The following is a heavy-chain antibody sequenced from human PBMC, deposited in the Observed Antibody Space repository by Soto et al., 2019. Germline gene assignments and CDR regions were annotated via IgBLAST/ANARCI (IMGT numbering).Heavy chain of an antibody. CDR1: GGSISSYY. Sequence: QVQLQESGPGLVKPSETLSLTCTVSGGSISSYYWSWIRQPPGKGLEWIGYIYYSGSTNYNPSLKSRVTLSVDTSKNQFSLKLSSVTAADPAVYYCARVGGYCISTSCPNWFDPWGQGTLVTVSS. V-gene: IGHV4-59*01. CDR3: ARVGGYCISTSCPNWFDP. J-gene: IGHJ5*02. D-gene: IGHD2-2*01. CDR2: IYYSGST.